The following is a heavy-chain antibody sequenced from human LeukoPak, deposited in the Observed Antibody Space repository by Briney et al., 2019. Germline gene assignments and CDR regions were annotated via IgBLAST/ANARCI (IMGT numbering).Heavy chain of an antibody. CDR2: INQDGRAM. CDR1: GFTFSNYW. Sequence: GGSLRLSCAASGFTFSNYWMSWVRQAPGKGLEGVGNINQDGRAMYYVDSVKGRFTISRDNAKNSVYLQMNSLRDGDTAVYYCASSHDSSGNDWGQGILVTVSS. CDR3: ASSHDSSGND. J-gene: IGHJ4*02. V-gene: IGHV3-7*01. D-gene: IGHD3-22*01.